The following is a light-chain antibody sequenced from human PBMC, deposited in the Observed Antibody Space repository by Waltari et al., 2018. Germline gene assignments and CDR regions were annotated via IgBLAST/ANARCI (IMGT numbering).Light chain of an antibody. CDR2: AAS. Sequence: DIQMTQSPSSLSASVGDRVTLTCRASQSISNSLNWYQHKPGRAPTLLIYAASSLQSGVPSRFSGSGSGTDFTLTISSLQPEDFATYYCQQSYTTRFTFGPGTKVHIE. J-gene: IGKJ3*01. V-gene: IGKV1-39*01. CDR1: QSISNS. CDR3: QQSYTTRFT.